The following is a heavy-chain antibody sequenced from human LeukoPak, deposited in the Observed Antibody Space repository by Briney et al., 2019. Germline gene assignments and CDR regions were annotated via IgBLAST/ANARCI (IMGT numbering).Heavy chain of an antibody. J-gene: IGHJ4*02. Sequence: GSLRLSCAASGFTFNNYWMSWVRQAPGRGLEWVANIKQDGSEKNYVDSVKGRFTISRDNAKNALYLQMNSLRAEDTAVYHCASQGYWGQGTLVTVSS. CDR2: IKQDGSEK. V-gene: IGHV3-7*02. CDR3: ASQGY. CDR1: GFTFNNYW.